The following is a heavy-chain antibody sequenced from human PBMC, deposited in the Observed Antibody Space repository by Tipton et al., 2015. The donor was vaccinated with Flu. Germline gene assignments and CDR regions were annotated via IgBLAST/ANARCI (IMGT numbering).Heavy chain of an antibody. Sequence: PGLVKPSETLSLTCTVSRGSISSSTYYWGWIRQPPGKGLEWIGEINHSGSTNYNPSLKSRVTISVDTSKNQFSLKLSSVTAADTAVYYCATYLSDLWSGYSGGWFDPWGQGTLVTVSS. V-gene: IGHV4-39*07. CDR3: ATYLSDLWSGYSGGWFDP. CDR2: INHSGST. CDR1: RGSISSSTYY. J-gene: IGHJ5*02. D-gene: IGHD3-3*01.